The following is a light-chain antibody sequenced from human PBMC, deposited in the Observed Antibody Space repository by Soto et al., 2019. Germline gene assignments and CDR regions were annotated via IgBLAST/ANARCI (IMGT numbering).Light chain of an antibody. Sequence: QSALTQPASVSGSPGQSITISCTGTSSDDGGYNYVSWYQQHPGKAPKLMIYDVSNRPSGVSNRFSASKSGNTASLTSSGLQAEDEADYYCSSYTSSRTLVFGGGTKLTVL. CDR2: DVS. J-gene: IGLJ2*01. CDR1: SSDDGGYNY. CDR3: SSYTSSRTLV. V-gene: IGLV2-14*01.